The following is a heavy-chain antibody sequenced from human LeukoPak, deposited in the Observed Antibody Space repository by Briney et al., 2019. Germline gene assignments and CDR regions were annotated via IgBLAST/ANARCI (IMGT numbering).Heavy chain of an antibody. D-gene: IGHD3-3*01. CDR1: GGSMSPYH. CDR3: AREGRGVVPTGP. J-gene: IGHJ5*02. V-gene: IGHV4-59*01. CDR2: IYYSGST. Sequence: SETLSLTCTVSGGSMSPYHWGWIRQPPGKGLEWIGYIYYSGSTNYNPSLKSRVTISVDTSKNQFSLKLSSVTAAGTAVYYCAREGRGVVPTGPWGQGTLVTVSS.